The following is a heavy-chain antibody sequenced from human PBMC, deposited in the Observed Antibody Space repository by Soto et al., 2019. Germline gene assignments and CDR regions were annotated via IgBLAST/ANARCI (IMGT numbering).Heavy chain of an antibody. D-gene: IGHD2-21*02. CDR3: ARVGARGHIVVVTATSTSYYYGMEV. J-gene: IGHJ6*01. V-gene: IGHV1-46*01. CDR2: INPSGGST. CDR1: GYTFTSYY. Sequence: ASVKVSCKASGYTFTSYYMHWVRQAPGQGLEWMGIINPSGGSTSYAQKFQGRVTMTRDTSTSTVYMELSSLRSEDTAVYYCARVGARGHIVVVTATSTSYYYGMEVLGQGTTVNVSS.